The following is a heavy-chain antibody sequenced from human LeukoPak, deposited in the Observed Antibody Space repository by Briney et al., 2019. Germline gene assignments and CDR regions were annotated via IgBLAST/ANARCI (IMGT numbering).Heavy chain of an antibody. CDR3: AKGSDRPSSGYYLGELDY. V-gene: IGHV3-43*01. J-gene: IGHJ4*02. CDR2: ISWDGGST. Sequence: GGSLRLSCAASGFTFYDYTMHWVRHAPGKGLEWVSLISWDGGSTYYADSVKGRFTISRDNSKNSLYLQMNSLRTEDTALYYCAKGSDRPSSGYYLGELDYWGQGTLVTVSS. CDR1: GFTFYDYT. D-gene: IGHD3-22*01.